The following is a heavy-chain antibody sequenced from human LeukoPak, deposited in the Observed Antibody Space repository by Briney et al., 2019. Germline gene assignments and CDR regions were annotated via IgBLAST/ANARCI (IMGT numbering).Heavy chain of an antibody. CDR3: ARLENTAMVTGAFDI. CDR1: GGSISSSSYY. V-gene: IGHV4-39*01. J-gene: IGHJ3*02. Sequence: RASETLSLTCTVSGGSISSSSYYWAWIRQPPGKGLEWIGSIYYSGSTYYNPSLKSRVTIPVDTSKNQFSLKLTSVTAADTAVYYCARLENTAMVTGAFDIWGQGTMVTVSS. D-gene: IGHD5-18*01. CDR2: IYYSGST.